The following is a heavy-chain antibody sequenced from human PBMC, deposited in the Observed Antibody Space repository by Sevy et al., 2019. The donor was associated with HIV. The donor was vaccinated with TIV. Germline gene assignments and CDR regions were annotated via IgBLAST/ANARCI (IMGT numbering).Heavy chain of an antibody. J-gene: IGHJ4*02. D-gene: IGHD2-21*02. CDR2: IKQGGSEK. Sequence: GGSLRLSCAASGFTFSSYWMSGVRKVPGKGREGVANIKQGGSEKSYVDLVKGRLTISRDNAKNSLYLQMNSLRAEDTAVYYCAKPLVVTTTRESDYWGQGTLVTVSS. CDR3: AKPLVVTTTRESDY. CDR1: GFTFSSYW. V-gene: IGHV3-7*01.